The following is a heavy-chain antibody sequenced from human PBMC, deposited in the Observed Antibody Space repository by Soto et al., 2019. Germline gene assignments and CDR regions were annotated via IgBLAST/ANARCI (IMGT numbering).Heavy chain of an antibody. Sequence: GGSLRLSCAASGFTFTTYAIHWVRQAPGKGLEWVAVISNDGNEKVYADSVKGRFNVSRDNSKNTVYLQMNSLRGDDTAVYYCARSIAVAGLDYWGQGTLVTVSS. V-gene: IGHV3-30-3*01. CDR1: GFTFTTYA. CDR2: ISNDGNEK. CDR3: ARSIAVAGLDY. D-gene: IGHD6-19*01. J-gene: IGHJ4*02.